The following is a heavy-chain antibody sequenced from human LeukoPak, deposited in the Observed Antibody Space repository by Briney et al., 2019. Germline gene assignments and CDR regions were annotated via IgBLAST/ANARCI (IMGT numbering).Heavy chain of an antibody. CDR3: ARGLGYCSSTSCYHLPSYYYGMDV. V-gene: IGHV1-2*04. CDR2: INPNSGGT. CDR1: GYTFTGYY. Sequence: ASVKVSCKASGYTFTGYYMHWVRQAPGQGPEWMGWINPNSGGTNYAQKFQGWVTMTRDTSISTAYTELSRLRSDDTAVYYCARGLGYCSSTSCYHLPSYYYGMDVWGQGTTVTVSS. J-gene: IGHJ6*02. D-gene: IGHD2-2*01.